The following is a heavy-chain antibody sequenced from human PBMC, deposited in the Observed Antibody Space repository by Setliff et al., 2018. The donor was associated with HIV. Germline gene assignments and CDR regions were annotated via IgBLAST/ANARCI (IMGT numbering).Heavy chain of an antibody. V-gene: IGHV3-21*05. D-gene: IGHD3-10*01. CDR2: ISSSSSYI. CDR1: GFTFSSYT. Sequence: PGESLKISCAASGFTFSSYTMSWVRQAPGKGLEWLSFISSSSSYIYYADSVNGRFTISRDNAKNSLYLQMNSLRAEDTAVYYCAKYYGSTTAGAFDIWGQGTMVTVSS. J-gene: IGHJ3*02. CDR3: AKYYGSTTAGAFDI.